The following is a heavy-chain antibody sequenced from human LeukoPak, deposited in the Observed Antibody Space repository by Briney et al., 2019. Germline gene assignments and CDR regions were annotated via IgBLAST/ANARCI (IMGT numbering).Heavy chain of an antibody. CDR2: INPNSGGT. Sequence: GASVKVSCKASGYTFTGYHMHWLRQAPGQGLEWMRRINPNSGGTNYAQKFQVRVTMTRDTSISTAYMELSRLRSDDTAVYYCARGRYQRAAAYYYMDVWGKGTTVTVSS. CDR1: GYTFTGYH. CDR3: ARGRYQRAAAYYYMDV. V-gene: IGHV1-2*06. J-gene: IGHJ6*03. D-gene: IGHD6-25*01.